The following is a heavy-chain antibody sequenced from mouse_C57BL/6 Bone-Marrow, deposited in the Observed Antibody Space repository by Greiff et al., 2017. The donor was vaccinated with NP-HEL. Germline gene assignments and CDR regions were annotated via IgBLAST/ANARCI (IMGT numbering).Heavy chain of an antibody. V-gene: IGHV5-16*01. J-gene: IGHJ1*03. CDR2: INYDGSST. CDR1: GFTFSDYY. CDR3: ARDGVYYYSSRYFDV. Sequence: EVKLMESEGGLVQPGSSMKLSCTASGFTFSDYYMAWVRQVPEKGLEWVANINYDGSSTYYLDSFKSRFIISRDNAKNILYLQMSSLKSEDTATYYCARDGVYYYSSRYFDVWGTGTTVTVSS. D-gene: IGHD1-1*01.